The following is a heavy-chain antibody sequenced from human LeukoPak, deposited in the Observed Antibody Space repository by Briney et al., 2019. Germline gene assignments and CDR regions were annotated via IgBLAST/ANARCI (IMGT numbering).Heavy chain of an antibody. V-gene: IGHV3-7*01. D-gene: IGHD6-13*01. Sequence: AGSLRLSCAASGFTLSSYWMSWVRPAPGKGRAWVANIKQGGSENYYVDPGKGRFTISRDNGKNSLYLQMNSLRAEDTAVYYCARESWRHLDYWGQGTLVTVSS. CDR3: ARESWRHLDY. CDR2: IKQGGSEN. J-gene: IGHJ4*02. CDR1: GFTLSSYW.